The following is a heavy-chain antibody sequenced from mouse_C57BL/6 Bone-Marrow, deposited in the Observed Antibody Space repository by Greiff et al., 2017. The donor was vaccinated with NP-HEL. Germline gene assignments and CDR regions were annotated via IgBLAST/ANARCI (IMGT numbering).Heavy chain of an antibody. CDR2: ISNGGGST. V-gene: IGHV5-12*01. J-gene: IGHJ4*01. CDR3: ARQRGRDYAMDY. Sequence: DVMLVESGGGLVQPGGSLKLSCAASGFTFSDYYMYWVRQTPEKRLEWVAYISNGGGSTYYPDTVQGRFTISRDNAKNTLYLQMSRLKSEDTAMYYCARQRGRDYAMDYWGQGTSVTVSS. CDR1: GFTFSDYY.